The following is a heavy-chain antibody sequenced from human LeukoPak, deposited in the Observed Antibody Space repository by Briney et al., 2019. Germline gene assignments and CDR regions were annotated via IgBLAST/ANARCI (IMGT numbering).Heavy chain of an antibody. CDR2: IWHDGSAE. J-gene: IGHJ4*02. CDR1: GFIFSSYG. Sequence: GGSLRLSCAASGFIFSSYGMYWVRQAPAKGLEWVAAIWHDGSAEFYADSVKGRFSISRDDSKNTLYLQMNSLRAEDTALYYCAKDNRGGWSGYFDYWGQGTLVTVSS. V-gene: IGHV3-33*06. CDR3: AKDNRGGWSGYFDY. D-gene: IGHD6-19*01.